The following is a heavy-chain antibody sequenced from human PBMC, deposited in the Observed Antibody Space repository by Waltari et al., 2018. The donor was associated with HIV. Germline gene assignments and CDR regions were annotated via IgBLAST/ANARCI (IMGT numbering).Heavy chain of an antibody. D-gene: IGHD6-13*01. CDR3: VKEYQYSHSWYSFYGTDV. Sequence: VQLFESGGDLVQPGGSLSTPLAAPGLTFGTLSLNWGLQAPGKGLEWVSAISGSGDNTYYADSVKGRFTISRDNSKNTLYLQMNSLRAEDTAVYFCVKEYQYSHSWYSFYGTDVWGQGTTVTVSS. V-gene: IGHV3-23*01. J-gene: IGHJ6*02. CDR1: GLTFGTLS. CDR2: ISGSGDNT.